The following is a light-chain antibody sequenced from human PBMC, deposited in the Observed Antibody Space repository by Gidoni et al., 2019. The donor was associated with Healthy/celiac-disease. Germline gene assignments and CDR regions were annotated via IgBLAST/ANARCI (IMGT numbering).Light chain of an antibody. V-gene: IGLV3-10*01. Sequence: SYELTQPPSVSVSPGQTAMITCSGDALTKKYAYWYQQKSGQAPVLVIYEDSKRPSGIPERFSGSSSGTMATLTISGAQVEDEADYYCYSTDSSGNHGVFGGGTKLTVL. CDR2: EDS. CDR1: ALTKKY. J-gene: IGLJ2*01. CDR3: YSTDSSGNHGV.